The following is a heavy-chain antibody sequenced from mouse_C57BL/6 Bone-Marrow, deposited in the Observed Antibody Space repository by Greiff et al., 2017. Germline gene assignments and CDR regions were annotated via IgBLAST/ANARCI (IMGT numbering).Heavy chain of an antibody. CDR1: GYTFTSYW. V-gene: IGHV1-55*01. J-gene: IGHJ2*01. CDR2: IYPGSGST. D-gene: IGHD1-1*01. Sequence: QVQLQQPGAELVKPGASVKMSCKASGYTFTSYWITWVKQRPGQGLEWIGDIYPGSGSTNYNEKFKSKATLTVDTSSSTAYMQLSSLTSEDSAVYYCAIHYCGSSPYYFDYWGQGTTLTVSS. CDR3: AIHYCGSSPYYFDY.